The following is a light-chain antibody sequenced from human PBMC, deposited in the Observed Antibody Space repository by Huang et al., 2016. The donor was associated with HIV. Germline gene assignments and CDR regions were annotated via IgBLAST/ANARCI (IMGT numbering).Light chain of an antibody. CDR1: QSIGTN. V-gene: IGKV3-15*01. Sequence: IILTQSPATLSVSPGEGATLSCRASQSIGTNLAWYQQGPGQAPGLLVFGASTRATGVPVRISGSGSGTQFNLTLSSLQSEDFATYYCQHYSNWPPLTFGGGTKVDI. J-gene: IGKJ4*01. CDR2: GAS. CDR3: QHYSNWPPLT.